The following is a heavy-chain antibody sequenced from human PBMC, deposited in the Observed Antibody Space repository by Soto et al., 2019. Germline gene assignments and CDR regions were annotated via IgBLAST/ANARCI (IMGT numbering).Heavy chain of an antibody. V-gene: IGHV4-61*08. CDR3: ARAEMREAPVDY. Sequence: SETLSLTCTVSGDSVSRGDSYWSWIRQPPGKGLEWIGYICCTGTTNYNPSLKSRVTISVDTSKNQFSLKLSSVTAADTAVYYCARAEMREAPVDYWGQGTLVTVSS. D-gene: IGHD2-2*01. CDR2: ICCTGTT. J-gene: IGHJ4*02. CDR1: GDSVSRGDSY.